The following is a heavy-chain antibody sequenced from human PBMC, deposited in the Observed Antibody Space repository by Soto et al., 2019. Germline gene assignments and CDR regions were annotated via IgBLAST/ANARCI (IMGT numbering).Heavy chain of an antibody. V-gene: IGHV3-7*01. Sequence: EVQLVESGGGLVQPGGSLRLSCADSGFTFTNHWMHWVRQAPGKGLEGVANINQDGSKKYYVDSVKGRFTISGDNAKSSLYLEMNSLRAEDTAVYYCARALAAADSLWGQGTLVTVSS. J-gene: IGHJ4*02. CDR3: ARALAAADSL. CDR1: GFTFTNHW. D-gene: IGHD6-13*01. CDR2: INQDGSKK.